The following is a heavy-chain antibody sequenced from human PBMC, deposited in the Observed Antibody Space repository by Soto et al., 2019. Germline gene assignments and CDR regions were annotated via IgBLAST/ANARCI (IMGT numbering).Heavy chain of an antibody. D-gene: IGHD3-3*01. V-gene: IGHV3-21*01. J-gene: IGHJ4*02. CDR2: ISSSSSYI. CDR1: GFTFSSYS. Sequence: PGGSLRLSCAASGFTFSSYSMNWVRQAPGKGLEWVSSISSSSSYIYYADSVKGRFTISRDNAKNSLYLQMNSLRAEDTAVYYCARDVYDFWSGYYTLGIPHLDYWGQGTLVTVSS. CDR3: ARDVYDFWSGYYTLGIPHLDY.